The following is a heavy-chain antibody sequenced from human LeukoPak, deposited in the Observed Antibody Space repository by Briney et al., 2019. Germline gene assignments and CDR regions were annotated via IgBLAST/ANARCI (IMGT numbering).Heavy chain of an antibody. Sequence: GGSLRLSCAASGFTFSGSAMHWVRQAPGKGLEWVAVIWYDGSNKYYADSVKGRFTISRDNSKNTLYLQMNSLRAEDTAVYYCARDSDYSNYLDYWGQGTLVTVSS. CDR2: IWYDGSNK. J-gene: IGHJ4*02. D-gene: IGHD4-11*01. CDR1: GFTFSGSA. V-gene: IGHV3-33*08. CDR3: ARDSDYSNYLDY.